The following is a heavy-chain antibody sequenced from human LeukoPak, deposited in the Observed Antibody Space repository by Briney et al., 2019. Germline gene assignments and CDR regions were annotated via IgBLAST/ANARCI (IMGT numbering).Heavy chain of an antibody. CDR1: GGTFSSYA. Sequence: SVKVSCKASGGTFSSYAISWVRQAPGQGLEWMGGIIPIFGTANYAQKFQGRVTITTDESTSTAYMERSSLRSEDTAVYYCARDFGYGSGSSWFDPWGQGTLVTVSS. J-gene: IGHJ5*02. CDR2: IIPIFGTA. D-gene: IGHD3-10*01. CDR3: ARDFGYGSGSSWFDP. V-gene: IGHV1-69*05.